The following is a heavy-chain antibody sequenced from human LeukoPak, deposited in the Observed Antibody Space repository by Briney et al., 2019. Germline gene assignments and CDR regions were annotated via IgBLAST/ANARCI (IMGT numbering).Heavy chain of an antibody. D-gene: IGHD6-19*01. CDR2: MNPNSGNT. V-gene: IGHV1-8*02. CDR3: ARRVGSGWPVQH. CDR1: GYTFTSYG. Sequence: ASVKVSCKASGYTFTSYGINWVRQATGQGLEWMGWMNPNSGNTGYAQKFQGRLNMTRNTSIDTAYMELSSLRSDDTAVYYCARRVGSGWPVQHWGQGTLVTVSP. J-gene: IGHJ1*01.